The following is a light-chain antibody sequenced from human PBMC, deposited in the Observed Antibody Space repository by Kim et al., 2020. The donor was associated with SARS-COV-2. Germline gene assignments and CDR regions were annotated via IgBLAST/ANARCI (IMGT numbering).Light chain of an antibody. J-gene: IGKJ1*01. CDR1: QSISSW. CDR2: AAS. CDR3: QQYDSYPRT. V-gene: IGKV1D-16*01. Sequence: DIQMTQSPSSLSASVGDRVTITCRASQSISSWLAWYQQKPGKPPKSLIYAASSLQSGVPSRFSGSGSGTDFTLSISSLQPEDFATYYCQQYDSYPRTSGQGTKVDIK.